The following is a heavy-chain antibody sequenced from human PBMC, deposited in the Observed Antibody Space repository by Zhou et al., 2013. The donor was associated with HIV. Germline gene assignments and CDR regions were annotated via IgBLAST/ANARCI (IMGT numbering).Heavy chain of an antibody. CDR2: INSYTGNA. Sequence: QVQLVQSGAEVKKPGASVKVSCKASGYTFTRYGINWVRQAPGQGLVWMGWINSYTGNANYAQNLQGRVTVTTDTSTNTAYMELRSLRFDDTAVYYCARDDYYGDYAMYWGQGTLVTVSS. D-gene: IGHD4-17*01. CDR3: ARDDYYGDYAMY. J-gene: IGHJ4*02. CDR1: GYTFTRYG. V-gene: IGHV1-18*01.